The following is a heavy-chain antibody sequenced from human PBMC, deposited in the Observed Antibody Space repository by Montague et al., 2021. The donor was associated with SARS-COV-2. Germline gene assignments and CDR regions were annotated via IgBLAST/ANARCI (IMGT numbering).Heavy chain of an antibody. Sequence: TLSLTCSVSGDSIGSGTHYWSWIRQPAGKGLEWIGRSYSGGSTNYNPSLKSRVTISVDTSKNQFSLNLSSVTAADTAVYYCAGVGGNEYRFFDYWGQGSLVTVSS. D-gene: IGHD1-1*01. CDR1: GDSIGSGTHY. CDR2: SYSGGST. V-gene: IGHV4-61*02. J-gene: IGHJ4*02. CDR3: AGVGGNEYRFFDY.